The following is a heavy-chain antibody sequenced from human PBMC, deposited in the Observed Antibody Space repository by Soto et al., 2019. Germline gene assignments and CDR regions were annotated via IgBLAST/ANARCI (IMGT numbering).Heavy chain of an antibody. V-gene: IGHV3-48*01. Sequence: PGGSLRLSCAASGFTFSSYSMNWVRQAPGKGLEWVSYISSSSSTIYYADSVKGRFTISRDNAKNSLYLQMNSLRAEDTAVYFCARGPNSGSSVYPYWGQRILVTVSS. CDR2: ISSSSSTI. CDR3: ARGPNSGSSVYPY. D-gene: IGHD3-22*01. CDR1: GFTFSSYS. J-gene: IGHJ4*02.